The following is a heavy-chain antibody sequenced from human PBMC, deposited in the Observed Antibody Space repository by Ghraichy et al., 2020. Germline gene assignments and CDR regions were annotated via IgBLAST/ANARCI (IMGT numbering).Heavy chain of an antibody. CDR1: GGYISSYY. D-gene: IGHD3-10*01. V-gene: IGHV4-59*01. Sequence: SETLSLTCTVSGGYISSYYWSWIRQPPGKGLEWIGYIYDSGSTNYNPSLKSRVTISVDTHKNQVSLKLSSVTAADTAVYYCARALGIDALDIWGQGTMVTVSS. CDR3: ARALGIDALDI. CDR2: IYDSGST. J-gene: IGHJ3*02.